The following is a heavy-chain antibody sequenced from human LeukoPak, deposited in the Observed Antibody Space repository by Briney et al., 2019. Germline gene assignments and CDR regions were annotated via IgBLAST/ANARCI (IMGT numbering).Heavy chain of an antibody. CDR2: ISRSGSTI. CDR1: GFTFSDYY. CDR3: ARDPSHIVVVTAPLPASDY. V-gene: IGHV3-11*01. Sequence: PGGSLRLSCAASGFTFSDYYMSWIRQAPGKGLEWVSYISRSGSTIYYADSVKGRFTISRDNAKNSLYLQMNSPRAEDTAVYYCARDPSHIVVVTAPLPASDYWGQGTLVTVSS. D-gene: IGHD2-21*02. J-gene: IGHJ4*02.